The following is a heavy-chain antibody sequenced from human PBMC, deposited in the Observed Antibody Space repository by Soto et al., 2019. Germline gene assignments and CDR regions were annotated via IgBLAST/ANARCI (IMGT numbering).Heavy chain of an antibody. CDR3: ARRRVCKARYFDL. Sequence: QLQLQESGPGLVKPSETLSLTCTVSGGSISSSSYYWGWIRQPPGKGLEWIVSIYYSGSTYYNPSRKGRVTISVDTSKNQFSLKLSSVTAADTAVYYCARRRVCKARYFDLWGRGTLVTVSS. CDR2: IYYSGST. CDR1: GGSISSSSYY. J-gene: IGHJ2*01. D-gene: IGHD3-16*01. V-gene: IGHV4-39*01.